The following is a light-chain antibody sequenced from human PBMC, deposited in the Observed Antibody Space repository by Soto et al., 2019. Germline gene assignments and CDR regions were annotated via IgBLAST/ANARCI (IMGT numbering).Light chain of an antibody. Sequence: IIITQAPATLSVSLGERGRLSFQAGQTIYSNVAWYQQRPGQAPRLLIYRASTRATGVPARFSGSGSGTEFTLTISSLQPDDFATYYCQQYNSYSRTFGQGTKVDIK. CDR1: QTIYSN. J-gene: IGKJ1*01. CDR2: RAS. V-gene: IGKV3-15*01. CDR3: QQYNSYSRT.